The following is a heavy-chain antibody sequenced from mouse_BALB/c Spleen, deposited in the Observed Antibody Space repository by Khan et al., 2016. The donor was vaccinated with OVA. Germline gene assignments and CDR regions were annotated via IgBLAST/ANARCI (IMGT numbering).Heavy chain of an antibody. V-gene: IGHV9-2-1*01. J-gene: IGHJ2*01. CDR2: INTETGEP. D-gene: IGHD2-14*01. Sequence: QIQLVQSGPELKKPGETVKISCKASGYTFTDYSMHWVKQAPGKGLKWMGWINTETGEPTYADDFKGRFAFSLETSASTAYLQLNNLKTEDTATYCCARERYDYFDYWGQGTTLTVSS. CDR1: GYTFTDYS. CDR3: ARERYDYFDY.